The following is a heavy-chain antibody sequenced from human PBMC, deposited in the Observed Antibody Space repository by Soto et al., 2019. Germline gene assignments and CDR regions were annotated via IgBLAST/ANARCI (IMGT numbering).Heavy chain of an antibody. CDR2: ISSSGSTI. V-gene: IGHV3-48*03. CDR3: AXGPIVVVTATRGSAFDI. J-gene: IGHJ3*02. CDR1: GFTFSSYE. D-gene: IGHD2-21*02. Sequence: GGSLRLSCAASGFTFSSYEMNWVRQAPGKGLEWVSYISSSGSTIYYADSVKGRFTISRDNAKNSLYLQMNSLRAEDTAVYYCAXGPIVVVTATRGSAFDIWGQGTMVTVSS.